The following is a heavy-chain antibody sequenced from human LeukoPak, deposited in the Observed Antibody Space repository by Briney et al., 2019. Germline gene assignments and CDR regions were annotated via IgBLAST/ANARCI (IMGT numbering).Heavy chain of an antibody. CDR1: GESFSGYY. J-gene: IGHJ4*02. CDR2: INHSGST. D-gene: IGHD6-13*01. Sequence: SETLSLTCAVYGESFSGYYWSWIRQPPGKGLEWIGEINHSGSTNYNPSLKSRVTISVDTSKNQFSLKLSSVTAADTAVYYCARERVAAAGTVFDYWGQGTLVTVSS. V-gene: IGHV4-34*01. CDR3: ARERVAAAGTVFDY.